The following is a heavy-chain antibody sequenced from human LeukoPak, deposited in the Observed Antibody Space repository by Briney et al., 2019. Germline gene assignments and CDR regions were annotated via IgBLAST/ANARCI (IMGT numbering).Heavy chain of an antibody. D-gene: IGHD3-3*01. Sequence: ASVKVSCKASGYTFTSYGISWVRQAPGQGLEWMGWISAYNDKTNYAQKLQGRVTMTTDTSTSTAYMELRSLTSDDTAVYYCARGLYGFWSGYYYWFDPWGQGTLVTVSS. CDR2: ISAYNDKT. V-gene: IGHV1-18*01. J-gene: IGHJ5*02. CDR1: GYTFTSYG. CDR3: ARGLYGFWSGYYYWFDP.